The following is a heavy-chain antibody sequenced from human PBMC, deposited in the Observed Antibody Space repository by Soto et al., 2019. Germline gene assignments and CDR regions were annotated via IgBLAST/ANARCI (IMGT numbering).Heavy chain of an antibody. V-gene: IGHV4-59*01. J-gene: IGHJ4*02. Sequence: PSETLSLTCTVSGGSISSYYWSWIRQPPGKGLEWIGYIYYSGSTNYNPSLKSRVTISVDTSKNQFSLKLSSVTAADTAVYYCARAGSSSLSSFDYWGQGPLVTVSS. CDR1: GGSISSYY. CDR3: ARAGSSSLSSFDY. D-gene: IGHD6-6*01. CDR2: IYYSGST.